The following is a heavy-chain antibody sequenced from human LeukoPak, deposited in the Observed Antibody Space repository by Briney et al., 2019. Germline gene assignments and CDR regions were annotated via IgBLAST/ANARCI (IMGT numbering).Heavy chain of an antibody. CDR3: AKDPFKGENRYSIYYFDY. J-gene: IGHJ4*02. V-gene: IGHV3-23*01. D-gene: IGHD5-18*01. Sequence: PGGSLRLSCAASGFTFSDYYMSWIRQAPGKGLEWVSAISGSGGSTYYADSVKGRFTISRDNSKNTLYLQMNSLRAEDTAVYYCAKDPFKGENRYSIYYFDYWGQGTLVTVSS. CDR1: GFTFSDYY. CDR2: ISGSGGST.